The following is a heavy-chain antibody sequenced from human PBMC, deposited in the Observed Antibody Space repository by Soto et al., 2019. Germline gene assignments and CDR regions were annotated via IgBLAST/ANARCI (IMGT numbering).Heavy chain of an antibody. V-gene: IGHV1-3*01. D-gene: IGHD4-17*01. Sequence: ASVKVSCKASGYTFTSYAMHWVRQAPGQRLEWMGWINAGNGNTNYAQKLQGRVTMTTYTSPSTAYMELRSLRSDDTAVYYCARGWPYGNWFDPWGQGTLVTVSS. J-gene: IGHJ5*02. CDR2: INAGNGNT. CDR3: ARGWPYGNWFDP. CDR1: GYTFTSYA.